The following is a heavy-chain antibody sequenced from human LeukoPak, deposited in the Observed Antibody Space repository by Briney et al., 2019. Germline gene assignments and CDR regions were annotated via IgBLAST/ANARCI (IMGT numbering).Heavy chain of an antibody. CDR2: INSDGSRT. CDR1: GFTFSNYW. Sequence: GGSLRLSCAASGFTFSNYWMHWVRQAPGKGLVWVSRINSDGSRTSYADPAKGRFTISRDNAKNTLYLQMDSLRAEDTVVYYCARGVNSFDYWGQGTLVTVSS. V-gene: IGHV3-74*01. CDR3: ARGVNSFDY. D-gene: IGHD2/OR15-2a*01. J-gene: IGHJ4*02.